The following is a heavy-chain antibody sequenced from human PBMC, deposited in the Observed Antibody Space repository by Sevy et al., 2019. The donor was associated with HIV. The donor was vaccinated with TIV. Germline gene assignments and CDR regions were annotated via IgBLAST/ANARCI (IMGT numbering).Heavy chain of an antibody. J-gene: IGHJ4*02. CDR2: IHSDDTT. CDR3: AGGKNGYGYALDY. Sequence: GGSLRLSCAASGFTVNSNYMTWVRQAPGKGLEGVSVIHSDDTTYHADSVKDSFTNSRDKFKNTLYLHMSSLRAEDTAVYYCAGGKNGYGYALDYWGQGTLVTVSS. D-gene: IGHD5-18*01. V-gene: IGHV3-66*01. CDR1: GFTVNSNY.